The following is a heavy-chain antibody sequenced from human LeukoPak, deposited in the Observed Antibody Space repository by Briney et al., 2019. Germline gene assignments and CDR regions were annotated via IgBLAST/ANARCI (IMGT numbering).Heavy chain of an antibody. D-gene: IGHD6-25*01. CDR2: IFHSGIT. J-gene: IGHJ4*02. V-gene: IGHV4-59*01. CDR1: GGSISPYY. Sequence: PSETLSLTCSVSGGSISPYYWSWFRPPPGKGLEWIGYIFHSGITTYNPSLKSRVTISLDSSKNKFFLRLTSVTAADTVMYYCARAETLAAIYFDFWGQGSLVTVSS. CDR3: ARAETLAAIYFDF.